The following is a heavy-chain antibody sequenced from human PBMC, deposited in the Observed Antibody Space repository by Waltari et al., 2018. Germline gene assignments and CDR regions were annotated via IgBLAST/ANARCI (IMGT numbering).Heavy chain of an antibody. V-gene: IGHV3-53*02. CDR3: ARDKGP. J-gene: IGHJ5*02. Sequence: EVQLVETGGGLIQPGWSLRLSCAACGFSVSNNYMSWVRHVPGKGLEWVSVIYSGGSTYYADSVKGRFTISRDNSKNTLHLQMNSLRADDTAVYYCARDKGPWGQGTLVTVSS. CDR2: IYSGGST. CDR1: GFSVSNNY.